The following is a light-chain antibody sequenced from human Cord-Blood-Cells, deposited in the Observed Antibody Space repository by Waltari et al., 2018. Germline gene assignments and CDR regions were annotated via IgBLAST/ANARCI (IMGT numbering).Light chain of an antibody. Sequence: EIVMTQSPATLSVSPGERVTLSCRAMQSVSSNLAWYQQKPGQAPRLLFYGASHRPTGIPARFSDSGSGTEFTLTISSLQSEYFAVYYCQQYNNWPPWTFGQGTNVEIK. J-gene: IGKJ1*01. CDR3: QQYNNWPPWT. CDR2: GAS. CDR1: QSVSSN. V-gene: IGKV3-15*01.